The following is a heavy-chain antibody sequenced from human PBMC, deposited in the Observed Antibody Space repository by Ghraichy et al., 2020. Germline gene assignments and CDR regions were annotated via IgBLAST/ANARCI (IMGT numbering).Heavy chain of an antibody. Sequence: ASVKVSCKASGYTFTSYDINWVRQATGQGLEWMGWMNPNSGNTGYAQKFQGRVTMTRNTSISTAYTELSSLRSEDTAVYYCARGGRRDLEWLFHYYYYYYMDVWGKGTTVTVSS. CDR1: GYTFTSYD. V-gene: IGHV1-8*01. CDR2: MNPNSGNT. J-gene: IGHJ6*03. D-gene: IGHD3-3*01. CDR3: ARGGRRDLEWLFHYYYYYYMDV.